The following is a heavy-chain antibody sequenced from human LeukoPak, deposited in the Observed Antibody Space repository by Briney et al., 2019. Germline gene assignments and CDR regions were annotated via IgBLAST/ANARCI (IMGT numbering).Heavy chain of an antibody. Sequence: SETLSLTCTVSGGSISSYYWSWLRQPPGKGLEWIGYIYYSGSTNYNPSLKSRVTISVDTSKNQFSLKLSSVTAADTAVYYCARHLGVIAATSNWFDPWGQGTPVTVSS. CDR2: IYYSGST. V-gene: IGHV4-59*01. D-gene: IGHD2-15*01. CDR1: GGSISSYY. CDR3: ARHLGVIAATSNWFDP. J-gene: IGHJ5*02.